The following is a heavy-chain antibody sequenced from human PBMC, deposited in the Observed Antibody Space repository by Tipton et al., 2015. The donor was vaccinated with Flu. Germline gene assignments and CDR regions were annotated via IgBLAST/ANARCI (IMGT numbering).Heavy chain of an antibody. CDR2: MNPNSGNT. V-gene: IGHV1-8*01. CDR1: GYTFTSYD. J-gene: IGHJ5*02. CDR3: ARGHDFWSGYYGYNWFDP. D-gene: IGHD3-3*01. Sequence: QVQLVQSGAEVKKPGASVKVSCKASGYTFTSYDIKWVRQATGQGLEWMGWMNPNSGNTGYAQKFQGRVTMTRNTSISTAYMELSSLRSEDTAVYYCARGHDFWSGYYGYNWFDPWGQGTLVTVSS.